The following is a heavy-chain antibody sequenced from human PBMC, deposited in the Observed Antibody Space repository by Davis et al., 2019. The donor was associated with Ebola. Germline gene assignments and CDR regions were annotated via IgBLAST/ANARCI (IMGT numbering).Heavy chain of an antibody. V-gene: IGHV4-59*08. CDR1: GGSISNYY. J-gene: IGHJ6*02. Sequence: SETLSLTCTVSGGSISNYYWSWIRQPPGKGLEWIGYIYYSGSTNYNPSLKSRVTISVDTSKNQFSLKLSSVTAADTAVYYCARLTAAPGNYYYYYGMDVWGQGTTVTVSS. CDR2: IYYSGST. D-gene: IGHD6-13*01. CDR3: ARLTAAPGNYYYYYGMDV.